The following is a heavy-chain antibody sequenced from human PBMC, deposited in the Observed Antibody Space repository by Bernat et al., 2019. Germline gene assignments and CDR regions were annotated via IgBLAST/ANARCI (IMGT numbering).Heavy chain of an antibody. D-gene: IGHD2-8*02. CDR3: AKGRGYCTGGVCYTGYYYYYMDV. J-gene: IGHJ6*03. V-gene: IGHV3-23*01. Sequence: EVQLLESGGGLVQPGGSLRLSCAASGFTFSSYAMSWVRQAPGKGLEWVSAISGSGGSTYYADSVKGRFTISRDNSKNTLYLQMNSLRAEDTAVYYCAKGRGYCTGGVCYTGYYYYYMDVWGKGTTVTVSS. CDR1: GFTFSSYA. CDR2: ISGSGGST.